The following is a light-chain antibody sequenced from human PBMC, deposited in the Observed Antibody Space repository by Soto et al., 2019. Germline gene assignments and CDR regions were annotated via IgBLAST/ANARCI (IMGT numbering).Light chain of an antibody. CDR2: GAS. CDR3: HQYGNSPYT. CDR1: QSLTNSF. Sequence: EIVLTQSPGTLSLSPGERATLSCRASQSLTNSFIAWYQQQPGQAPRLLIFGASSRATGISDRFSGSGSGTDFTLTISRLEPEDFAVYYCHQYGNSPYTFGQGTKLELK. V-gene: IGKV3-20*01. J-gene: IGKJ2*01.